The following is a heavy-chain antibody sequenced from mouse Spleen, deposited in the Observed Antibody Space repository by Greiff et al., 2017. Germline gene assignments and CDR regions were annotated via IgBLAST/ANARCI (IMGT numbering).Heavy chain of an antibody. V-gene: IGHV1-69*01. J-gene: IGHJ2*01. CDR2: IDPSDSYT. CDR1: GYTFTSYW. CDR3: ARSWGPRYFDY. D-gene: IGHD3-3*01. Sequence: QVQLQQPGAELVMPGASVKLSCKASGYTFTSYWMHWVKQRPGQGLEWIGEIDPSDSYTNYNQKFKGKATLTVDKSSSTAYMQLSSLTSEDSAVYYCARSWGPRYFDYWGQGTTLTVSS.